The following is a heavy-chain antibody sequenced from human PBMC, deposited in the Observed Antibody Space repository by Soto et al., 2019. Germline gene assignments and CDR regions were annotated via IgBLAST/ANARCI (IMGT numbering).Heavy chain of an antibody. D-gene: IGHD3-10*01. CDR1: GYTFTAYY. J-gene: IGHJ4*02. CDR2: INPNGGGT. V-gene: IGHV1-2*02. Sequence: ASVKVSCKASGYTFTAYYIHWVRQAPGQGLEWMGWINPNGGGTKYAQKFQGRVTMTRDTSINTACMELTRLTSDDTAVYYCARAVHTMIQGVRFRVDQWGQGTLVTVSS. CDR3: ARAVHTMIQGVRFRVDQ.